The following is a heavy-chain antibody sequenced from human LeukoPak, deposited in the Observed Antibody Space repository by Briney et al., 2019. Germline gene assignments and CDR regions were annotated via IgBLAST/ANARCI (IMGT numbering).Heavy chain of an antibody. V-gene: IGHV1-69*13. Sequence: SVKVSCKASGGTFSKYTISWVRQRPGRGLEWMGGITPLFGTANYAQKFQGRVTITADESASTAYMELCSLRSEDTAVYYCARGLSGWLYYYYGMDVWGQGTTVTVSS. CDR1: GGTFSKYT. J-gene: IGHJ6*02. CDR3: ARGLSGWLYYYYGMDV. CDR2: ITPLFGTA. D-gene: IGHD6-19*01.